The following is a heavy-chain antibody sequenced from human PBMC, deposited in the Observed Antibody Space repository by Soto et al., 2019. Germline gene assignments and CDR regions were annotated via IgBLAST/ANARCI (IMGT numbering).Heavy chain of an antibody. CDR3: AKDPDRYSYGRPNWFDP. Sequence: PGGSLRLSCAASGFTFSSYAMSWVRQAPGKGLEWVSAISGSGGGTYYADSVKGRFTISRDNSKNTLYLQMNSLRAEDTAVYYCAKDPDRYSYGRPNWFDPWGQGTLVTVSS. J-gene: IGHJ5*02. CDR2: ISGSGGGT. CDR1: GFTFSSYA. D-gene: IGHD5-18*01. V-gene: IGHV3-23*01.